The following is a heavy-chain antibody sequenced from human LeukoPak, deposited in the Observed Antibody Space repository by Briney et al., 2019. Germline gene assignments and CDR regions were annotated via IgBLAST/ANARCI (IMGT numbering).Heavy chain of an antibody. J-gene: IGHJ5*02. V-gene: IGHV4-39*01. D-gene: IGHD6-13*01. CDR3: ARLHRFIAAARMNWFDP. Sequence: SETLSLTCTVPGGSISSSSYYWGWIRQPPGKGLEWIGSIYYSGSTYYNPSLKSRVTISVDTSKNQFSLKLSSVTAADTAVYYCARLHRFIAAARMNWFDPWGQGTLVTVSS. CDR1: GGSISSSSYY. CDR2: IYYSGST.